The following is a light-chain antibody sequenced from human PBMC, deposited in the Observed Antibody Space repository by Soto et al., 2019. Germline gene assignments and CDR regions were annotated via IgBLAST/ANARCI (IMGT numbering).Light chain of an antibody. CDR1: SSDVGYSNS. V-gene: IGLV2-8*01. CDR2: EVS. J-gene: IGLJ1*01. CDR3: SSYAGSYNFV. Sequence: QSVLTQPPSASGSPGQSVTISCTATSSDVGYSNSVCWHQQHPGKAPKLMIYEVSKRATGVPDRFSGSKSGNTASLTVSGLQAEDEADYYCSSYAGSYNFVFGTGTKLTVL.